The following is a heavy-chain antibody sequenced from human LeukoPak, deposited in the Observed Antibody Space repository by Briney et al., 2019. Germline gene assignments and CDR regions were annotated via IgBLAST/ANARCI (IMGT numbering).Heavy chain of an antibody. V-gene: IGHV1-2*02. J-gene: IGHJ6*04. D-gene: IGHD5-18*01. CDR2: INPNSGGT. CDR1: VYTFTGYY. Sequence: ASVKVSCKASVYTFTGYYMHWVRQAPGQGLDWMGWINPNSGGTNYAQKFQGRVTMTRDTSISTAYMELSRLRSDDTAVYYSARDPDHVDTALGFWGKRTTVTVSS. CDR3: ARDPDHVDTALGF.